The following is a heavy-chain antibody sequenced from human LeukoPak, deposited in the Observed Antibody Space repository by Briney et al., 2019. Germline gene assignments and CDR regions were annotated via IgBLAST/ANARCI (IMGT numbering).Heavy chain of an antibody. V-gene: IGHV4-4*07. CDR1: GGSISSYY. Sequence: KPSETLSLTCTVSGGSISSYYWSWIRQPAGKGLEWIGRIYTSGSTNYNPSLKSRVTMSVDTSKNQFSLKLSSVTAADTAVYYCARDGIEPYDFWSGRSWYFDLWGRGTLVTVSS. D-gene: IGHD3-3*01. CDR2: IYTSGST. J-gene: IGHJ2*01. CDR3: ARDGIEPYDFWSGRSWYFDL.